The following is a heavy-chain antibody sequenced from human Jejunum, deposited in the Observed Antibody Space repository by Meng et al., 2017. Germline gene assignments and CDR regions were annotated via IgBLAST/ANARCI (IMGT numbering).Heavy chain of an antibody. CDR3: ARRKSATSFRDY. CDR1: GGSISSNGYY. CDR2: IYYSGST. D-gene: IGHD2/OR15-2a*01. J-gene: IGHJ4*02. V-gene: IGHV4-39*07. Sequence: GSLRLSCTVSGGSISSNGYYWGWIRQPPGKGLEWIGNIYYSGSTSYNPPLKSRVTISVATSKNQFSLELTSVTAADTAVYYCARRKSATSFRDYWGQGTLVTVSS.